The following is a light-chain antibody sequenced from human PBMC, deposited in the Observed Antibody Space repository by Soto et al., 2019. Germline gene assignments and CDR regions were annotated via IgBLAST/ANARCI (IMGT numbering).Light chain of an antibody. J-gene: IGLJ3*02. Sequence: SSELTQPLSVSVTLGQKARITCGGINIGSKNVHWYQQKPSQAPVLVNFRDSNRPSGIPERFSGSNSGNTATLTISRAQAGDEADYYCQVWDSSTARVFGGGTKLTVL. CDR2: RDS. CDR1: NIGSKN. CDR3: QVWDSSTARV. V-gene: IGLV3-9*01.